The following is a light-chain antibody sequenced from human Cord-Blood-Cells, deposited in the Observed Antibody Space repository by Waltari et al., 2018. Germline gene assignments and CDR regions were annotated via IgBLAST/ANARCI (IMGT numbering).Light chain of an antibody. J-gene: IGLJ3*02. CDR3: CAYAGSSTWV. V-gene: IGLV2-23*01. CDR1: RRDVGSYNL. Sequence: QSALTQPASVSGSPGQSLPTSCTGTRRDVGSYNLVSWYQQHPGKAPKLMIYEGSKRPSGVSNRFSGSKSGNTASLTISGLQAEDEADYYCCAYAGSSTWVFGGGTKLTVL. CDR2: EGS.